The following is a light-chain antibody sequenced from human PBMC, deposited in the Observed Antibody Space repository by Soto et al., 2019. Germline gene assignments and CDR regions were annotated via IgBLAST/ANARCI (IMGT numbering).Light chain of an antibody. CDR2: EVI. CDR1: SSDVGGYYY. J-gene: IGLJ2*01. CDR3: DSWDNSLSVVL. Sequence: QSALTQPASVSGSPGQTITISCTGTSSDVGGYYYVSWYQHHPDKAPKLVIYEVINRPSGVSHRFSGSKSGNTASLTISGLQAEDEADYYCDSWDNSLSVVLFGGGTQLTVL. V-gene: IGLV2-14*01.